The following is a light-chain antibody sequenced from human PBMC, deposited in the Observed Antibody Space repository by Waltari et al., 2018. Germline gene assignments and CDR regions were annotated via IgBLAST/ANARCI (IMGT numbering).Light chain of an antibody. CDR2: ETS. Sequence: DFQMTQSPSFVSDSVGDRATMTCRASHDIDRWLAWFQQKPGKAPKLLIHETSRLQSGVSSRFSGSGYGTDFTLTISSLQSEDVATYYCQQANRYPMPFGGGTRVEIK. CDR3: QQANRYPMP. V-gene: IGKV1-12*01. J-gene: IGKJ4*01. CDR1: HDIDRW.